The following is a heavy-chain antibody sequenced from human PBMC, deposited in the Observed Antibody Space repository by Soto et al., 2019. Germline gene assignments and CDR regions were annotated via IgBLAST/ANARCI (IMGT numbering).Heavy chain of an antibody. CDR3: ARLYCSSVSCYYDY. Sequence: SETLSLTCGVSGFPVSYGYYWGWIRQPPGKGLEWLGSIYQSGKTYYNPSLKSRLTLSMDTSKNEFSVRLRSVTAADTAVYFCARLYCSSVSCYYDYWGPGVQVTVSS. CDR1: GFPVSYGYY. V-gene: IGHV4-38-2*01. CDR2: IYQSGKT. J-gene: IGHJ4*02. D-gene: IGHD2-2*01.